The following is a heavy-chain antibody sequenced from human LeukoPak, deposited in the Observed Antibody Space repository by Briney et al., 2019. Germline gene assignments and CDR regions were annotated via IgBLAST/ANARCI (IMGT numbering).Heavy chain of an antibody. D-gene: IGHD6-13*01. CDR2: MYYSGST. V-gene: IGHV4-59*01. CDR1: GGSISGYY. CDR3: ARGAISAAGIFDY. Sequence: SETLSLTCTVSGGSISGYYWSWIRQPPGNGLDWIGNMYYSGSTEHNHSLKSRVTISVDTSRNQFYLKLSPVTAADTAVYYCARGAISAAGIFDYWGQGTLVSVSS. J-gene: IGHJ4*02.